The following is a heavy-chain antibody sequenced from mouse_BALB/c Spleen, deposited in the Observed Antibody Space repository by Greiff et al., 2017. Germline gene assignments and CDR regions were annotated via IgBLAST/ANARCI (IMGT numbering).Heavy chain of an antibody. D-gene: IGHD2-2*01. V-gene: IGHV1-14*01. J-gene: IGHJ4*01. CDR1: GYTFTSYV. CDR3: AREGGYGYYAMDY. CDR2: INPYNDGT. Sequence: VQLQQSGPELVKPGASVKMSCKASGYTFTSYVMHWVKQKPGQGLEWIGYINPYNDGTKYNEKFKGKATLTSDKSSSTAYMELSSLTSEDSAVYYCAREGGYGYYAMDYWGQGTSVTVSS.